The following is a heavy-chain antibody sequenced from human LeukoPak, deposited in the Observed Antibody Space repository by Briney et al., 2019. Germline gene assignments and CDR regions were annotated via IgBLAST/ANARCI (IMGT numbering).Heavy chain of an antibody. CDR1: GYTFSSYG. D-gene: IGHD3-10*01. V-gene: IGHV1-18*01. CDR2: ISAYNGNT. CDR3: ARVSPDGSGTYYNDSPDY. J-gene: IGHJ4*02. Sequence: ASVKVSCKASGYTFSSYGISWVRQAPGQGLEWMGWISAYNGNTNYRQKLQGRVTMTTDTSTSTAYMDLRSLRSDDTAIYYCARVSPDGSGTYYNDSPDYWGQGTLVTVSS.